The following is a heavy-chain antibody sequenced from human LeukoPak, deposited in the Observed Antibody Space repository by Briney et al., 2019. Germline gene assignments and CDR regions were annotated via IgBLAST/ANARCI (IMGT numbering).Heavy chain of an antibody. D-gene: IGHD3-10*01. CDR3: ARYVVYGSGKYYFDY. Sequence: PSETLSLTCTVSGGPISNSNYYWSWIRQPPGKELEWIASINYGGTTYYNPSLKSRVTISVDTSKNQFSLRLSSATAADTAVYLCARYVVYGSGKYYFDYWGQGSLVTVSS. V-gene: IGHV4-39*01. CDR2: INYGGTT. J-gene: IGHJ4*02. CDR1: GGPISNSNYY.